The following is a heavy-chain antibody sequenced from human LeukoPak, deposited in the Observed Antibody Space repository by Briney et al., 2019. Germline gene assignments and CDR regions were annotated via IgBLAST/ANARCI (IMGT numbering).Heavy chain of an antibody. CDR1: GGSISSYY. Sequence: PSETLSLTCTVSGGSISSYYWSWIRQPPGKGLEWIGYIYYSGSTNYNPSLKSRVTISVDTSKNQFSLRLSSVTAADTAVYYCARARRDGYYLGDLFDYWGQGTLVTVSS. CDR3: ARARRDGYYLGDLFDY. D-gene: IGHD5-24*01. CDR2: IYYSGST. V-gene: IGHV4-59*01. J-gene: IGHJ4*02.